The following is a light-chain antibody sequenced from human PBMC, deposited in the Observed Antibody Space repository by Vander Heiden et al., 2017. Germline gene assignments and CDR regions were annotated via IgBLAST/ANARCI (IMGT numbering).Light chain of an antibody. Sequence: SYVLPQPPSVSVAPGKTARITCGGNNIGSKSVHWYQQKPGQAPVLVVYDDSDRPSGIPERFSGSNSGNTATLTISRVEAGDEADDYCQVWDSSSDHPGVVFGGGTKLTVL. CDR1: NIGSKS. CDR3: QVWDSSSDHPGVV. V-gene: IGLV3-21*03. CDR2: DDS. J-gene: IGLJ2*01.